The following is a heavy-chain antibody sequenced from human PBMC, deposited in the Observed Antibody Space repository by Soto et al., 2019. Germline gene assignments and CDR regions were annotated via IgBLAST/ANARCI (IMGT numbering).Heavy chain of an antibody. CDR1: GYTFTSYG. CDR3: AREGAAATSYYYYGMDV. V-gene: IGHV1-18*01. Sequence: QVQLVQSGAEVKKPGASVKVSCKASGYTFTSYGISWVRQAPGQGLEWMGWVSAYNGNTNYAQKLQGRVTMTTDTSTSTAYMELRSLRSDDTAVYYCAREGAAATSYYYYGMDVWGQGTTVTVSS. CDR2: VSAYNGNT. J-gene: IGHJ6*02. D-gene: IGHD6-13*01.